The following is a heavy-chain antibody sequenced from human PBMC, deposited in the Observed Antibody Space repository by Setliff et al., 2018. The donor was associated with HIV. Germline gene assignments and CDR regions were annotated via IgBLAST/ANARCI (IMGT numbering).Heavy chain of an antibody. D-gene: IGHD1-26*01. V-gene: IGHV1-18*01. Sequence: ASVKVSCKASGYTLTTYGMTWVRQAPGQGLEWMGWISGHSDRTNYAPKFQGGVSLTMDASSSTAYMDLRSLRPDDTATYFCARGWELTVWGQGTLVTVSS. J-gene: IGHJ4*02. CDR1: GYTLTTYG. CDR3: ARGWELTV. CDR2: ISGHSDRT.